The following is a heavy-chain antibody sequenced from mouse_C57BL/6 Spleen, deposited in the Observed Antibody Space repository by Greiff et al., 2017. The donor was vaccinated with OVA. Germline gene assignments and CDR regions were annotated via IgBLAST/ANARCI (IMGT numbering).Heavy chain of an antibody. CDR3: ARPAYYGSSEGYYFDY. CDR2: IDPEDGET. J-gene: IGHJ2*01. V-gene: IGHV14-2*01. D-gene: IGHD1-1*01. CDR1: GFNIKDYY. Sequence: VQLKQSGAELVKPGASVKLSCTASGFNIKDYYMHWVKQRTEQGLEWIGRIDPEDGETKYAPKFQGQATITADTSSNTAYLQLSSLTSEDTAVYYCARPAYYGSSEGYYFDYWGKGTTLTVSS.